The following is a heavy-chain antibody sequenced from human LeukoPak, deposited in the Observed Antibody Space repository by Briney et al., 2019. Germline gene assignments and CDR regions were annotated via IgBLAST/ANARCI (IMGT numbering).Heavy chain of an antibody. J-gene: IGHJ4*02. CDR3: AKAPLAPYYYGSGSTEFYFDY. CDR2: ISGSGGST. D-gene: IGHD3-10*01. Sequence: GGSLRLSCAASGFTFSSYAMSWVRQAPGKGLEWVSAISGSGGSTYYADSVKGRFTISRDNSKNTLYLQMNSLRAEDTAVYYCAKAPLAPYYYGSGSTEFYFDYWGQGTLVTVSS. V-gene: IGHV3-23*01. CDR1: GFTFSSYA.